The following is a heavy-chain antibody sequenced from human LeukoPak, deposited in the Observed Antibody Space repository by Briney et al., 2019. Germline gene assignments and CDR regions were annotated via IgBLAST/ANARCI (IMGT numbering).Heavy chain of an antibody. CDR3: ARAGPPEGATMSWLRYYFDY. Sequence: GGSLRLSCAASGFTFSSYWMSWVRQAPGKGLEWVANIKQDGSEKYYVDSVKGRFTISRDNAKNSLYLQMNSLRAEDTAVYYCARAGPPEGATMSWLRYYFDYWGQGTLVTVSS. CDR2: IKQDGSEK. V-gene: IGHV3-7*01. D-gene: IGHD1-26*01. CDR1: GFTFSSYW. J-gene: IGHJ4*02.